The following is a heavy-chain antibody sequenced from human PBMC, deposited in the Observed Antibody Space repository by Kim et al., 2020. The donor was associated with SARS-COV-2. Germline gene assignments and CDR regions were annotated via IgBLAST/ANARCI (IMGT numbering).Heavy chain of an antibody. Sequence: ASVKVSCKASGYTFTSYGISWVRQAPGQGLEWMGWISAYNGNTNYAQKLQGRVTMTTDTSTSTAYMELRSLRSDDTAVYYCARQRYCSSTSCHGWFDPWGQGTLVTVSS. CDR3: ARQRYCSSTSCHGWFDP. CDR1: GYTFTSYG. D-gene: IGHD2-2*01. V-gene: IGHV1-18*01. CDR2: ISAYNGNT. J-gene: IGHJ5*02.